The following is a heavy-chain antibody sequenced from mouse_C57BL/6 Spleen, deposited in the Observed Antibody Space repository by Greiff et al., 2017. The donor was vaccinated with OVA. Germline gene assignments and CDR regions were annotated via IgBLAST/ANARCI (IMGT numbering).Heavy chain of an antibody. Sequence: QVHVKQSGAELVRPGASVTLSCKASGYTFTDYEMHWVKQTPVHGLEWIGAIDPETGGTAYNQKFKGKAILTADKSSSTAYMELRSLTSEDSAVYYCYDYDEGGGGQGTTLTVSS. CDR3: YDYDEGG. J-gene: IGHJ2*01. CDR2: IDPETGGT. V-gene: IGHV1-15*01. CDR1: GYTFTDYE. D-gene: IGHD2-4*01.